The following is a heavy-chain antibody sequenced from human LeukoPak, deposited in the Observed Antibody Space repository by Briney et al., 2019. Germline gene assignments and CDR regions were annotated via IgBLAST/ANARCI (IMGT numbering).Heavy chain of an antibody. J-gene: IGHJ1*01. CDR2: IRYDGSNK. V-gene: IGHV3-30*02. Sequence: PGGSLRLSCAASGFTFSSYGMHWVRQAPGKGLEWVAFIRYDGSNKYYADSVKGRFTISRDNSKNTLYLQMNSLRAEDTAVYYCAKDRADYGDYVRGGYFQHWGQGTLVTVSS. CDR3: AKDRADYGDYVRGGYFQH. CDR1: GFTFSSYG. D-gene: IGHD4-17*01.